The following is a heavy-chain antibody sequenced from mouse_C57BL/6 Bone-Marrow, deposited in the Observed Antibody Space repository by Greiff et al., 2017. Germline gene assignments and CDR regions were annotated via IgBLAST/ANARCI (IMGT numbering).Heavy chain of an antibody. CDR3: ASYYARDY. J-gene: IGHJ4*01. V-gene: IGHV5-4*01. CDR1: GFTFSSYA. Sequence: EVQLVESGGGLVKPGGSLKLSCAASGFTFSSYAMSWVRQTPEKRLAWVATISDGGSYTYYPDNVKGRFTISRDNAKNNLYLQMSHLKVDDTAMYYCASYYARDYWGQGTSVTVSS. CDR2: ISDGGSYT.